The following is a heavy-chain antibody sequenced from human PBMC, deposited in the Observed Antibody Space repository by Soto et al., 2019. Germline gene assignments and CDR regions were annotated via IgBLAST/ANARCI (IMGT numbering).Heavy chain of an antibody. CDR2: INPNSGGT. CDR1: GYTFTGYY. CDR3: ARDSSSRILYYYGMDV. Sequence: ASVKVSCKASGYTFTGYYMHWVRQAPGQGLEWMGWINPNSGGTNYAQKFQGRVTMTRDTSISTAYMELSRLRSDDTAVYYCARDSSSRILYYYGMDVWCQGTTVTVSS. V-gene: IGHV1-2*02. J-gene: IGHJ6*02. D-gene: IGHD6-13*01.